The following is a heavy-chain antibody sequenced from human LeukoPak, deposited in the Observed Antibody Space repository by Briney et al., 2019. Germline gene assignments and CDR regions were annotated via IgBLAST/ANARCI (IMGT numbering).Heavy chain of an antibody. Sequence: PGGSLRLSCAASGFTFSSYAMHWVRQAPGKGLEWVAVISYDGSNKYYADSGKGRFTISRDNSKNTLYLQMNSLRAEDTAVYYCASRGIAARPLDYWGQGTLVTVSS. CDR3: ASRGIAARPLDY. J-gene: IGHJ4*02. CDR1: GFTFSSYA. D-gene: IGHD6-6*01. V-gene: IGHV3-30*04. CDR2: ISYDGSNK.